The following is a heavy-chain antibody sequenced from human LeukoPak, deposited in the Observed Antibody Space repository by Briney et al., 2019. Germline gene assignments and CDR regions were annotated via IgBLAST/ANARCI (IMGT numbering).Heavy chain of an antibody. CDR2: ISYDGSNK. Sequence: TGGSLRLSCAASGFTFSSYAMHWVRQAPGKGLEWVAVISYDGSNKYYADSVKGRFTISRDNSKNTLYLQMNSLRAEDTAVYYCARGYYYDSSGHFDYWGQGTLVTVSS. J-gene: IGHJ4*02. V-gene: IGHV3-30-3*01. CDR1: GFTFSSYA. CDR3: ARGYYYDSSGHFDY. D-gene: IGHD3-22*01.